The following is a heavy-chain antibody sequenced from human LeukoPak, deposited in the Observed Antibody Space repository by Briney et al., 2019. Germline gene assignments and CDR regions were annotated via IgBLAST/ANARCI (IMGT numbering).Heavy chain of an antibody. J-gene: IGHJ3*02. CDR2: IIPIFGTA. D-gene: IGHD3-10*01. CDR1: GGTFSSYA. V-gene: IGHV1-69*13. Sequence: SVKVSCKASGGTFSSYAISWVRQAPGQGLEWMGGIIPIFGTANYAQKFQGRVTITADESTSTAYMELSSLRSEDTAVYYCARNPYYYGSGTQPGAFDIWGQGTMVTVSS. CDR3: ARNPYYYGSGTQPGAFDI.